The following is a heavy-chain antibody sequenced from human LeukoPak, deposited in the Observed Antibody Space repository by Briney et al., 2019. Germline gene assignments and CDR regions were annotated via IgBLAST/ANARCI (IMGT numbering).Heavy chain of an antibody. Sequence: SGPTLVNPTQTLTLTCTFSGFSLSTSGVGVGWIRQPPGKALEWLALIYWDDDKRYSPSLKSRLTITKDTSKNQVVLTMTNMDPVDTATYYCAHRRIAADPWVPGTSYNWFDPWGQGTLVTVSS. J-gene: IGHJ5*02. CDR3: AHRRIAADPWVPGTSYNWFDP. D-gene: IGHD6-13*01. CDR2: IYWDDDK. V-gene: IGHV2-5*02. CDR1: GFSLSTSGVG.